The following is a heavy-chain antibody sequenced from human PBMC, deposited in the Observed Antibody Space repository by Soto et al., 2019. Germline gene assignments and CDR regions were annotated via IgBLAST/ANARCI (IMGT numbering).Heavy chain of an antibody. V-gene: IGHV4-4*07. CDR3: AREGSYSAYNFAHGIQLWSFDF. CDR2: IFSSGST. D-gene: IGHD5-12*01. J-gene: IGHJ4*02. CDR1: AGSLNTFY. Sequence: KTSQTLSLTCTLSAGSLNTFYWSWVRQPAEKRLEWIGRIFSSGSTSFNPSLESRVAMSVDTSKNHFSLNLSSVTAADMAVYYCAREGSYSAYNFAHGIQLWSFDFWGQGALVTVSS.